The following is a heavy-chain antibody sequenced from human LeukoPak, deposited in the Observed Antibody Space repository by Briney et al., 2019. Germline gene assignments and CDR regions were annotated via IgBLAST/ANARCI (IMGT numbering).Heavy chain of an antibody. Sequence: GGPLRLSCAASGFTFDDYAMHWVRQAPGKGLEWVSGISWNSGSIGYADSVKGRFTISRDNAKNSLYLQMNSLRAEDMALYYCAKSKDWYYFDYWGQGTLVTVSS. CDR1: GFTFDDYA. CDR2: ISWNSGSI. V-gene: IGHV3-9*03. CDR3: AKSKDWYYFDY. D-gene: IGHD2-21*01. J-gene: IGHJ4*02.